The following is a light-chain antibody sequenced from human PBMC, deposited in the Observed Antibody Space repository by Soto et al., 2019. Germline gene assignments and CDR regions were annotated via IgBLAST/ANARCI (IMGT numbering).Light chain of an antibody. CDR1: QSVSSC. Sequence: EMEMTQSPATLSASLGERATLSCRASQSVSSCLAWYQQKPGQAPRLLIYDASTRDTGISARFSGSGSGTEFTLTISSLQSEDFASYYCQQYNTWPWTFGQGTKVDIK. J-gene: IGKJ1*01. CDR2: DAS. V-gene: IGKV3-15*01. CDR3: QQYNTWPWT.